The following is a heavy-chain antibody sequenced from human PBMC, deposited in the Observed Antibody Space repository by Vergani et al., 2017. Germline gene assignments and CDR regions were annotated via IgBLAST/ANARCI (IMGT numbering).Heavy chain of an antibody. V-gene: IGHV3-33*06. J-gene: IGHJ6*03. CDR1: GFTFSNYG. CDR2: IWYDGSNK. CDR3: AKCRVGRAALPSDHYYYDMDV. D-gene: IGHD6-6*01. Sequence: QVQLVESGGGVVQPGRSLRLSCAASGFTFSNYGMHWVRQAPGKGLEWVAVIWYDGSNKYYPDAVKGRFTISSDNSKNTLYLHINILMAEDTAVYYCAKCRVGRAALPSDHYYYDMDVWGKGTTVTVAS.